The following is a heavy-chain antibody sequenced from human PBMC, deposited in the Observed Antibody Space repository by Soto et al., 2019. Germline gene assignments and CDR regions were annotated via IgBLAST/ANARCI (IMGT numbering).Heavy chain of an antibody. CDR3: AKILRMATDAFDI. D-gene: IGHD2-8*01. CDR1: GFTFDDYA. V-gene: IGHV3-9*01. CDR2: ISWNSGSI. Sequence: GGSLRLSCAASGFTFDDYAMHWVRQAPGKGLEWVSGISWNSGSIGYADSVKGRFTISRDNAKNSLYLQMNSLRAEDTALYYCAKILRMATDAFDIWGQGTMVTVSS. J-gene: IGHJ3*02.